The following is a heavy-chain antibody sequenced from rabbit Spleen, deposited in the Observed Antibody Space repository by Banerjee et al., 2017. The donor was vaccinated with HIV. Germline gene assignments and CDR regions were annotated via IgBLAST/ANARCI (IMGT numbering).Heavy chain of an antibody. CDR3: ARFYAGYGDFGYATM. CDR1: GVSFSSSSY. Sequence: QSLEESGGDLVKPGASLTLTCTASGVSFSSSSYMCWVRQAPGKGLEWIACIDTGSSGSTYYASWAKGRFTISRTWSTTVTLQMTSLTAADTTTYFCARFYAGYGDFGYATMWGQGTLVTVS. D-gene: IGHD7-1*01. CDR2: IDTGSSGST. J-gene: IGHJ4*01. V-gene: IGHV1S40*01.